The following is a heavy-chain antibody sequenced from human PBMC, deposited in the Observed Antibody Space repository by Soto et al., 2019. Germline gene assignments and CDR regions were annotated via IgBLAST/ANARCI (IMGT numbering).Heavy chain of an antibody. CDR3: ARDRYDSSGYYLGADY. D-gene: IGHD3-22*01. J-gene: IGHJ4*02. Sequence: QVQLVQSGAEVKKPGASVKVSCKASGYTFTSYGFSWVRQAPGQGLEWMGCISGPNGNTNYAQKLQGRVTMTTDTPTSTGYMELRSLRSDDTAVYYCARDRYDSSGYYLGADYWGQGTLVTVSS. CDR2: ISGPNGNT. V-gene: IGHV1-18*01. CDR1: GYTFTSYG.